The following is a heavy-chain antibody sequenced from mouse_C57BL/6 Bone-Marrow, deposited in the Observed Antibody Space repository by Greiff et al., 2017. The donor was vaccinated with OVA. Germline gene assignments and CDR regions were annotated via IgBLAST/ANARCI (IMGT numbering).Heavy chain of an antibody. Sequence: EVQGVESGAELVKPGASVKLSCTASGFNIKDYYMHWVKQRTEQGLEWIGRIDPEDGETKYAPKFQGKATITADTSSNTAYLQLSSLTSEDTAVYYCATITTVVSPAMDYWGQGTSVTVSS. CDR2: IDPEDGET. J-gene: IGHJ4*01. CDR3: ATITTVVSPAMDY. CDR1: GFNIKDYY. D-gene: IGHD1-1*01. V-gene: IGHV14-2*01.